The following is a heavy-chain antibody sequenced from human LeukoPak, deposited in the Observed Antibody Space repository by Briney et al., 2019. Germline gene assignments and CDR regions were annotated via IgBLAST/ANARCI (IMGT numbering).Heavy chain of an antibody. CDR1: GYTFTGYY. D-gene: IGHD2-15*01. CDR3: AREGLSGGNKYYYYGMDV. CDR2: INPNSGGT. Sequence: ASVKVSCKASGYTFTGYYTHWVRQAPGQGLEWMGWINPNSGGTNYAQKFQGWVTMTRDTSISTAYMELSRLRSDDTAVYYCAREGLSGGNKYYYYGMDVWGKGTTVTVSS. V-gene: IGHV1-2*04. J-gene: IGHJ6*04.